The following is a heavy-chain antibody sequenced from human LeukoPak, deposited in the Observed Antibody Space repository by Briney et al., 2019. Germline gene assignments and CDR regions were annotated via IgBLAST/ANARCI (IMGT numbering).Heavy chain of an antibody. CDR2: IKQDGSEK. V-gene: IGHV3-7*01. J-gene: IGHJ4*02. Sequence: GGSLRLSCAASGFTFSSYWMSWVRQAPGKGLQWVAKIKQDGSEKYYVDSVKGRFTISRGNAKNSLYLQMNSLRADDTAVYYCARDLATLTTHPPFDYWGQGTLVTVSS. D-gene: IGHD4-17*01. CDR1: GFTFSSYW. CDR3: ARDLATLTTHPPFDY.